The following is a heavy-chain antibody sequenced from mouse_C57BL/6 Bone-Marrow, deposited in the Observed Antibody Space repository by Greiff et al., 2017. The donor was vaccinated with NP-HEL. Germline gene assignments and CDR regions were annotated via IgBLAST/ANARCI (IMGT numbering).Heavy chain of an antibody. CDR2: ILPGGGT. Sequence: VKLVQSGPGLVAPSQSLSITCTVSGFSLTSYSISWVTQPPGKGLEWLGEILPGGGTNYNSDLKSRMSISKDNSKSQVFLKMNSLQTDDTARYYSARSPITTVVEGYAMDYWGQGTSVTVSS. D-gene: IGHD1-1*01. CDR3: ARSPITTVVEGYAMDY. J-gene: IGHJ4*01. V-gene: IGHV2-9-1*01. CDR1: GFSLTSYS.